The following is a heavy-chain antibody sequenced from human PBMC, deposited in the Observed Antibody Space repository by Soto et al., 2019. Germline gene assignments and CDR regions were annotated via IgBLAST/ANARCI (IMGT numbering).Heavy chain of an antibody. Sequence: GGSLTLSCAASGFTFSSYAMSWVRQAPGKGLEWVSAISGSGGSTYYADSVKGRFTISRDNSKNTLYLQMNSLRAEDTAVYYCARGKRGYSGYPKPFYFDYWGQGTLVTVSS. J-gene: IGHJ4*02. CDR1: GFTFSSYA. CDR3: ARGKRGYSGYPKPFYFDY. D-gene: IGHD5-12*01. V-gene: IGHV3-23*01. CDR2: ISGSGGST.